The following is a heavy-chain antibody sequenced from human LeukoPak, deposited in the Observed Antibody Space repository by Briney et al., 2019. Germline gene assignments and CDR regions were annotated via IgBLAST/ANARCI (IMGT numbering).Heavy chain of an antibody. V-gene: IGHV3-66*01. Sequence: GGSLRLSRAASGFTVSSNYMSWVRQAPGKGLEWVSVIYSGGSTYYADSVKGRFTISRDNSKNTLYLQVNSLRAEDTAVYYCARDIGDGDYGDNYYYGMDVWGQGTTVTVSS. D-gene: IGHD4-17*01. CDR1: GFTVSSNY. CDR3: ARDIGDGDYGDNYYYGMDV. J-gene: IGHJ6*02. CDR2: IYSGGST.